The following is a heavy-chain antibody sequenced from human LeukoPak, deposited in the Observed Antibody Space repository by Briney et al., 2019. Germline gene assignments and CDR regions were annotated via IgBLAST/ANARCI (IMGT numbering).Heavy chain of an antibody. Sequence: ASVKVSCKASGGTFSSYAISWVRQPPGQGLEWMGGIIPIFGTANYAQKFQGRVTITTDESTSTAYMELSSLRSEDTAVYYCARTSIAARQNWFDPWGQGTLVTVSS. J-gene: IGHJ5*02. CDR1: GGTFSSYA. V-gene: IGHV1-69*05. CDR3: ARTSIAARQNWFDP. CDR2: IIPIFGTA. D-gene: IGHD6-6*01.